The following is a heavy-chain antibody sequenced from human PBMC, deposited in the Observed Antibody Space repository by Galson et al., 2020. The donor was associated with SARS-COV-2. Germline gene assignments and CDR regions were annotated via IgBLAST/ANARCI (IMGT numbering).Heavy chain of an antibody. CDR3: ARDPTVTTDVGDYLYYYDGMDV. CDR1: GYTFTSYY. Sequence: SVKVSCKASGYTFTSYYMHWVRQPPGQGLEWMGIINPSGGSTNYAQKFQGRVTMTRDTSTSTVYMELSSLRSEDTAVYYCARDPTVTTDVGDYLYYYDGMDVGGQVTTVTVSS. J-gene: IGHJ6*02. D-gene: IGHD4-4*01. V-gene: IGHV1-46*01. CDR2: INPSGGST.